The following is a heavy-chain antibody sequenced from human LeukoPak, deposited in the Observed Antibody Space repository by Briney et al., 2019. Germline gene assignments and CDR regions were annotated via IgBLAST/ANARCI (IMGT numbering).Heavy chain of an antibody. CDR1: GFTFDDYA. CDR3: AKGRYYYDSSGYDY. J-gene: IGHJ4*02. CDR2: ISWNSGSI. D-gene: IGHD3-22*01. Sequence: PGGSLRLSCAASGFTFDDYAMHWVRQAPGKGLEWVSGISWNSGSIGYADSVKGRFTISRDNAKNSLYLQMNSLRAEDMALYYCAKGRYYYDSSGYDYRGQGTLVTVSS. V-gene: IGHV3-9*03.